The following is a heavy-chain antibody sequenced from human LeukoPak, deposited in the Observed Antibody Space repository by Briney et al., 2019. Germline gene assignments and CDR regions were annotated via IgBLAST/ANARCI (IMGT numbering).Heavy chain of an antibody. J-gene: IGHJ6*03. D-gene: IGHD6-13*01. CDR3: ARQGAAAGLNYYYYYYMDV. V-gene: IGHV3-21*01. CDR2: ISSSSSYI. CDR1: GFTFSSYS. Sequence: GGSLRLSCAASGFTFSSYSMNWVRQAPGKGLEWVSSISSSSSYIYYADSVKGRFTISRDNAKNSLYLQMNSLRAEDTAVYYCARQGAAAGLNYYYYYYMDVWGKGTTVTISS.